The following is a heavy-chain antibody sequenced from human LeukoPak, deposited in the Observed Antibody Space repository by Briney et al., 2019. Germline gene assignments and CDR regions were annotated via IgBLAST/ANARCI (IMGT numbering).Heavy chain of an antibody. D-gene: IGHD3-10*01. V-gene: IGHV3-23*01. J-gene: IGHJ3*02. Sequence: PGGSLRLSCAASGFTFSSYAMSWVRQAPGKGLEWVPAISGSDGSTYYADSVKGRFTISRDNSKNTLYLQVNSLRAEDTAVYYCARDPRAMVRGVDAFDIWGQGTMVTVSS. CDR3: ARDPRAMVRGVDAFDI. CDR2: ISGSDGST. CDR1: GFTFSSYA.